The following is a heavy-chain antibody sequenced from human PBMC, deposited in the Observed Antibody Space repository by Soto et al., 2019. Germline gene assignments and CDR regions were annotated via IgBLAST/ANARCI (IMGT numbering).Heavy chain of an antibody. J-gene: IGHJ5*02. D-gene: IGHD6-13*01. CDR3: ARESSSYNWFDP. CDR1: GFTFSSYS. CDR2: ISSSSTI. V-gene: IGHV3-48*02. Sequence: PGGSLRLSWAASGFTFSSYSMNWVRQAPGKGLEWVSYISSSSTIYYADSVKGRFTISRDNAKNSLYLQMNSLRDEDTAVYYCARESSSYNWFDPWGQGTLVTVSS.